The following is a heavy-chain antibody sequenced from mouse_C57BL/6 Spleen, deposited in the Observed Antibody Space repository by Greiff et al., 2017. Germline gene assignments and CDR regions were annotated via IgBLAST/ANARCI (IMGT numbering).Heavy chain of an antibody. J-gene: IGHJ2*01. Sequence: EVQLQQSGAELVRPGASVKLSCTASGFNIKDYYMHWVKQRPEQGLEWIGRIDPEDGDTEYAPKFQGKATMTADTSSNTAYLQLSSLTSEDTAVYYCTTGDYGSSYIDYWGQGTTLTVSS. V-gene: IGHV14-1*01. CDR3: TTGDYGSSYIDY. CDR1: GFNIKDYY. D-gene: IGHD1-1*01. CDR2: IDPEDGDT.